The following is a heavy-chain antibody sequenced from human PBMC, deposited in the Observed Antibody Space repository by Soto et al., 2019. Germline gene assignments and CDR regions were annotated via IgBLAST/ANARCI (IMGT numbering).Heavy chain of an antibody. V-gene: IGHV3-23*01. J-gene: IGHJ4*02. CDR3: AKDRDYPRDYFHY. D-gene: IGHD3-10*01. CDR1: GFTFCSYA. CDR2: ISANGQGI. Sequence: GGAPRLSCSTPGFTFCSYAISRGRPAPGKGLEWVSAISANGQGIYYADSVKGRFIISRDNSKNTVFLHMDSLTAEDTAVYYCAKDRDYPRDYFHYWGQGTLVTVSS.